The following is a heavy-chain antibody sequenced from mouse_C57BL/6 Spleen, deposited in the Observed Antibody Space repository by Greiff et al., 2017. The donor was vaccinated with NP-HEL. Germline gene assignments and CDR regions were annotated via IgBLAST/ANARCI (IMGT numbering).Heavy chain of an antibody. D-gene: IGHD2-4*01. V-gene: IGHV1-42*01. CDR3: ARYDYDVPFDY. CDR2: INPSTGGT. CDR1: GYSFTGYY. Sequence: EVQLQESGPELVKPGASVKISCKASGYSFTGYYMNWVKQSPEKSLEWIGEINPSTGGTTYNQKFKGKATLTADKSSSTAYMQLSSLTSEDSAVYFCARYDYDVPFDYWGQGTTLTVSS. J-gene: IGHJ2*01.